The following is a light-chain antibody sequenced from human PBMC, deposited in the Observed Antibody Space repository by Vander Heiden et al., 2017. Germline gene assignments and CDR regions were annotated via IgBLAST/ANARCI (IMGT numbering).Light chain of an antibody. Sequence: DIQMPQSPLFLSASVRDRVTLFCRASQSLGTSLSWYQQKPGKAPKLLISAASSLQTGVPSRFTGSGSGTEFTLIISRLQLEDAATYYCQQSSVFPRTFGPGTKVEIK. CDR2: AAS. J-gene: IGKJ3*01. CDR1: QSLGTS. V-gene: IGKV1-39*01. CDR3: QQSSVFPRT.